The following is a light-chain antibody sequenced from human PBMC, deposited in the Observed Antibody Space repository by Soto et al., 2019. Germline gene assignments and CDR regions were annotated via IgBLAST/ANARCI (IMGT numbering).Light chain of an antibody. CDR2: DVS. V-gene: IGLV2-14*01. J-gene: IGLJ1*01. CDR1: SSDVGGHKY. CDR3: SSHSSSSPYV. Sequence: QSALTQPASVSGSPGQSITISCNRSSSDVGGHKYVSWYQQYPGKAPKLIVYDVSNRPSGVSNRFSGSTSGNTASLTISGLQAVDEADYYCSSHSSSSPYVFGTGTKVTVL.